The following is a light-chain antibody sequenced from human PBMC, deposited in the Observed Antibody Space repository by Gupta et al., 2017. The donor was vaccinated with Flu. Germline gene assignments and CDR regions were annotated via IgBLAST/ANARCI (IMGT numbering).Light chain of an antibody. CDR1: NSGDKS. J-gene: IGLJ3*02. Sequence: NSGDKSVYGYQQLPGEAPVLLIYNESHRHSGVPDRFSASNSGNSATLTINRVESEDEADYYCQVCEGSTDEWVFGGGTKLTVL. CDR2: NES. CDR3: QVCEGSTDEWV. V-gene: IGLV3-21*01.